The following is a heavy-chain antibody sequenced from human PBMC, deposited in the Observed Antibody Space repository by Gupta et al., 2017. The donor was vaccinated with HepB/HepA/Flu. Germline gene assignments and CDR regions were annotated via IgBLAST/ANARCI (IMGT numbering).Heavy chain of an antibody. CDR1: GFPFRNSG. V-gene: IGHV3-23*01. CDR2: ISGSGDST. J-gene: IGHJ4*02. CDR3: AKDRGSGGGCINY. D-gene: IGHD2-21*01. Sequence: EVELLESGGGLVQPGGSLRLSCAASGFPFRNSGMSWVRQAPGKGLEWVSGISGSGDSTDYADSVKGRFTISRDNSKNTLYLQMNSLKGDDTALYYCAKDRGSGGGCINYWGQGTLVTVSS.